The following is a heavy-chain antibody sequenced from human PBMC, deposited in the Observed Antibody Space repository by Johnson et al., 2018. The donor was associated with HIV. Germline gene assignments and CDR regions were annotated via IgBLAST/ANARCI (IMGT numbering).Heavy chain of an antibody. CDR1: GFKLYEYD. D-gene: IGHD1-26*01. J-gene: IGHJ3*02. CDR2: IYSGGST. CDR3: ARDFLRGIVGATGAFDI. Sequence: VQLVESGGEVVRPGGSLTISCVASGFKLYEYDVSWVRQVPGKGLEWVSVIYSGGSTYYADSVKGRFTISRDNSKNTLYLQMNSLRAEDTAVYYCARDFLRGIVGATGAFDIWGQGTMVTVSS. V-gene: IGHV3-66*02.